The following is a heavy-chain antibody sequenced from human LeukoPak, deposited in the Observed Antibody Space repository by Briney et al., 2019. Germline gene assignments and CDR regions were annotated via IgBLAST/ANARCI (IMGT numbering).Heavy chain of an antibody. CDR3: ARGLPREVFDY. CDR1: GFTFSSYS. V-gene: IGHV3-21*01. Sequence: PGGSLRLSCAASGFTFSSYSMNWVRQAPGKGLEWVSSISSSSSYIYYADSVKGRFTISRDNAKNSLYLQMNGLRDEDTAVYYCARGLPREVFDYWGQGTLVTVSS. J-gene: IGHJ4*02. CDR2: ISSSSSYI. D-gene: IGHD2-15*01.